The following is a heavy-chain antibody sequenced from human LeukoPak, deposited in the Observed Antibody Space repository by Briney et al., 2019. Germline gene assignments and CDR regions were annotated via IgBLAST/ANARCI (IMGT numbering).Heavy chain of an antibody. Sequence: SETLSLTCTVSGGSISSYYWSWIRQPPGKGLEWIGYIYYSGSTNYNPSLKSRVTISVDTSKNQFSLKLSSVTAADTAVYHCARDFRGYYYDSSGYYYGGFDYWGQGTLVTVSS. CDR2: IYYSGST. V-gene: IGHV4-59*01. D-gene: IGHD3-22*01. J-gene: IGHJ4*02. CDR1: GGSISSYY. CDR3: ARDFRGYYYDSSGYYYGGFDY.